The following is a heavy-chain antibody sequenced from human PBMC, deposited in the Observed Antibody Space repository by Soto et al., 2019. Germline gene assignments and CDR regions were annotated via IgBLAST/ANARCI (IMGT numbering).Heavy chain of an antibody. CDR2: ISGSGGST. CDR3: AKDAYYDSSGYYSGSPGYYHYYSMDV. D-gene: IGHD3-22*01. CDR1: GFTFSSYA. Sequence: GGSLRLSCAASGFTFSSYAMSWVRQAPGKGLEWVSAISGSGGSTYYADSVKGRFTISRDNSKNTLYLQMNSLRAEDTAVYYCAKDAYYDSSGYYSGSPGYYHYYSMDVWGQGTTVTVSS. V-gene: IGHV3-23*01. J-gene: IGHJ6*02.